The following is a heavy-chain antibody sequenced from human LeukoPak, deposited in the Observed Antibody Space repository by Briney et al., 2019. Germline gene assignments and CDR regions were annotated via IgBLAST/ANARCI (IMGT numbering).Heavy chain of an antibody. V-gene: IGHV3-23*01. CDR3: AKEGYCSGGDCYTYFDY. D-gene: IGHD2-15*01. CDR1: GLTFSSYA. CDR2: FSGSGGST. Sequence: GGSLRLSCAAPGLTFSSYAMSWVRRAPGKGLEWVSGFSGSGGSTYYADSVKGRFTISRDNSKNMLYLQINSLRAEDTAVYYCAKEGYCSGGDCYTYFDYWGQGSLVTVSS. J-gene: IGHJ4*02.